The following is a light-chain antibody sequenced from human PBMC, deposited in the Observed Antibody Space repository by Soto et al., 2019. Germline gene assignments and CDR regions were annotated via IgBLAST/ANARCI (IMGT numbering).Light chain of an antibody. J-gene: IGKJ2*01. CDR2: GAS. V-gene: IGKV3-15*01. Sequence: EIVMTQSPATLSVSPGERATLSCRASQSVSSNLAWYQQKPGQAPRLLIYGASTRATGIPARLSGSGSGTAFTLTISSLQSEDFAVYYCQQYNNWPPYTFGQETKLEIK. CDR3: QQYNNWPPYT. CDR1: QSVSSN.